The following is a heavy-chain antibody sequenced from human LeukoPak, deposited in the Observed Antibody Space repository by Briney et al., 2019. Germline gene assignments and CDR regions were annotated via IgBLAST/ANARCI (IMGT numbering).Heavy chain of an antibody. Sequence: GGSLRLSCAASGFSFSAYSINWVRQAPGKGLEWVSSISPGSSYRHYADSVKGRLTISRDNAKSSLYLQMNSLGAEDTALYYCARGRGCSSMSCYPDYWGQGTLVTVSS. CDR2: ISPGSSYR. J-gene: IGHJ4*02. V-gene: IGHV3-21*01. CDR3: ARGRGCSSMSCYPDY. CDR1: GFSFSAYS. D-gene: IGHD2-2*01.